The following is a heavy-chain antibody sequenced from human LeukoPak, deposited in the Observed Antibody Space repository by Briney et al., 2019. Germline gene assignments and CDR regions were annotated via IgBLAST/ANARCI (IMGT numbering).Heavy chain of an antibody. V-gene: IGHV1-18*01. J-gene: IGHJ3*02. CDR2: ISAYNGNT. D-gene: IGHD3-22*01. Sequence: ASVKVSCKASGYTFTSYGISWVRQAPGQGLEWMGWISAYNGNTNYAQKLQGRVTMTTDTSTSTAYMELRGLRSDDTAVYYCARWAGQLYYYDSSGRWGAFDIWGQGTMVTVSS. CDR3: ARWAGQLYYYDSSGRWGAFDI. CDR1: GYTFTSYG.